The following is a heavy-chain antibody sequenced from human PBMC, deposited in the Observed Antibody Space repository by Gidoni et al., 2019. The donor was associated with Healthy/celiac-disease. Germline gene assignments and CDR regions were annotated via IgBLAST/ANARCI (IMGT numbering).Heavy chain of an antibody. CDR1: GGSFSGYY. CDR3: ARGPRKWHNAFDI. Sequence: QVQLQQWGAGLLKPSETLSLTCAVYGGSFSGYYWSWIRQPPGKGLEWIGEINHSGSTNYTPSLKSRVTISVATSKNQFSLKLSSVTAADTAVYYCARGPRKWHNAFDIWGQGTMVTVSS. CDR2: INHSGST. V-gene: IGHV4-34*01. J-gene: IGHJ3*02. D-gene: IGHD5-12*01.